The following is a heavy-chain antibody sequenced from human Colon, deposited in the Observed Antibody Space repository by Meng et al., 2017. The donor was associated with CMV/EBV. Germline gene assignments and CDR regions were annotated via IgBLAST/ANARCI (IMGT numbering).Heavy chain of an antibody. CDR2: ITAGGSSI. CDR3: ARENYYESKGYYGGVDY. Sequence: GGSLRLSCVVSGFTFRDYYMSWIRQAPGKGLEGVSFITAGGSSIYYADSVKGRFTISRDNAKNSLYLQMNSLRAEDTARYYCARENYYESKGYYGGVDYWGQGTLVTVSS. V-gene: IGHV3-11*01. D-gene: IGHD3-22*01. J-gene: IGHJ4*02. CDR1: GFTFRDYY.